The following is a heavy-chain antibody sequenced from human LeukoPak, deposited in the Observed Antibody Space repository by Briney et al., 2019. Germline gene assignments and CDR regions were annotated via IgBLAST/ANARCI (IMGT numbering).Heavy chain of an antibody. D-gene: IGHD3-10*01. CDR2: IYHTGFT. Sequence: SETLSLTCIVSNYSINSGHYWGWIRQPPGKGLEWIGSIYHTGFTYSNPSLTSRVTISVDTSKNQFSLKLSSVTAADTAVYYCARHSYYGSGSFDYWGQGTLVTVSS. J-gene: IGHJ4*02. CDR1: NYSINSGHY. V-gene: IGHV4-38-2*02. CDR3: ARHSYYGSGSFDY.